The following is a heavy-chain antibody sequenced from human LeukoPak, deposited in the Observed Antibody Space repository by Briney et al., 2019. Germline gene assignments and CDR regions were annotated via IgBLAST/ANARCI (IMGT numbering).Heavy chain of an antibody. D-gene: IGHD1-26*01. Sequence: PSETLSLTCTVSGGSISSSSYYWGWIRQPPGKGLEWIGSIYYSGSTYYNPSLKSRVTISVDTSKNQFSLKLSSVTAPDTAVYYCARQGARPLFDYWGQGTLVTVSS. CDR3: ARQGARPLFDY. CDR1: GGSISSSSYY. J-gene: IGHJ4*02. V-gene: IGHV4-39*01. CDR2: IYYSGST.